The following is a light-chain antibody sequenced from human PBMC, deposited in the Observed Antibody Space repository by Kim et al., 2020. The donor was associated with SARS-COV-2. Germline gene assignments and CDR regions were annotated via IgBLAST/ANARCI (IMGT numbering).Light chain of an antibody. J-gene: IGKJ2*01. CDR1: QTINNW. CDR2: DAS. CDR3: QQYDIPPFT. Sequence: SAFVGDVVTIACRASQTINNWLAWYQQKPGKAPKVLVFDASSLESGVPSTFSGSGSGTEFTLTISSLQPDDFATYYCQQYDIPPFTFGQGTKLEIK. V-gene: IGKV1-5*01.